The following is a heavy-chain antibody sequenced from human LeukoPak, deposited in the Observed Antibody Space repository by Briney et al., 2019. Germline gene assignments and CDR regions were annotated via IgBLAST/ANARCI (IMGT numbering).Heavy chain of an antibody. CDR2: INHSGST. CDR1: GGSFSGYY. D-gene: IGHD4-17*01. V-gene: IGHV4-34*01. J-gene: IGHJ4*02. CDR3: ARQGLTTVTTSGIGY. Sequence: SETLSLTCAVYGGSFSGYYWSWIRQPPGKGLEWIGEINHSGSTNYNPSLKSRVTISVDTSKNQFSLKLSSVTAADTAVYYCARQGLTTVTTSGIGYWGQGTLVTVSS.